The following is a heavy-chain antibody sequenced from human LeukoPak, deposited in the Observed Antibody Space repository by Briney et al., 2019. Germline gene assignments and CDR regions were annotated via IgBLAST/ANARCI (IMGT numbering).Heavy chain of an antibody. Sequence: PGRSLRLSCAASGFTFSSYAMHWVRQAPGKGLEWVAVISYDGSNKYYADSVKGRFTISRDNSKNTLYLQMNSLRAEETAVYYCARDLLYSSSWYGYWGQGTLVTVSS. V-gene: IGHV3-30-3*01. J-gene: IGHJ4*02. CDR3: ARDLLYSSSWYGY. D-gene: IGHD6-13*01. CDR1: GFTFSSYA. CDR2: ISYDGSNK.